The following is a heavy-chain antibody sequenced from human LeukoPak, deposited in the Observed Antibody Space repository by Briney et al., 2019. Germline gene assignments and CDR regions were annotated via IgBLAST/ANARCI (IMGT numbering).Heavy chain of an antibody. J-gene: IGHJ6*04. CDR2: ISSSGNTT. V-gene: IGHV3-11*04. Sequence: SGGSLRLSCAASGFTFSDHYMSWIRQAAGKGLEWVSYISSSGNTTYYADSVKGRFTISRDNAKNSLYLQMNSLRAEDTAVYYCAELGITMIGGVWGKGTTVTISS. CDR1: GFTFSDHY. CDR3: AELGITMIGGV. D-gene: IGHD3-10*02.